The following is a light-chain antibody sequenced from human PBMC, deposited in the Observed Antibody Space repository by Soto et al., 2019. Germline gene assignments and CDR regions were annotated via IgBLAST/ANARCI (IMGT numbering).Light chain of an antibody. V-gene: IGKV1-6*01. CDR2: AAS. Sequence: AIQVTQSPSSLSASVGDRVTITCRTSQGIRSALGWYQQKPGKVPKLLIYAASTLQSGVPSRFSGSGSGRDFTLTISILQPEDFATYYCLLDYAYFWAFGQGTKVDIK. CDR1: QGIRSA. J-gene: IGKJ1*01. CDR3: LLDYAYFWA.